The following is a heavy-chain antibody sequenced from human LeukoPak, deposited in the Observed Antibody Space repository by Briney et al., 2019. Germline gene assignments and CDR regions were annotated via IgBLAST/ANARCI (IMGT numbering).Heavy chain of an antibody. D-gene: IGHD2/OR15-2a*01. V-gene: IGHV1-46*01. CDR2: INPSGGST. J-gene: IGHJ4*02. CDR3: ARGSNSSPNY. CDR1: GGTFSSYA. Sequence: ASVKVSCKASGGTFSSYAISWVRQAPGQGLEWMGIINPSGGSTSYAQKFQGRVTMTRDTSTSTVYMELSSLRSEDTAVYYCARGSNSSPNYWGQGTLVTVSS.